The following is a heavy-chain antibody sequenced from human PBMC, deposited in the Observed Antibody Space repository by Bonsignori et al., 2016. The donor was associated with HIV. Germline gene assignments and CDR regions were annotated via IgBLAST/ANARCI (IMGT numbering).Heavy chain of an antibody. D-gene: IGHD2-15*01. CDR2: IKEDGTEK. CDR1: GFGFSGYS. Sequence: EVQLVESGGGLVQPGGSLRLSCAVSGFGFSGYSMSWVRQAPGKGLEWVAAIKEDGTEKYSGDSVKGRFTISRDNAKKSLFLQMNRLGVEDTAVYYCARGRYLLGPWGQGTLVTVSS. CDR3: ARGRYLLGP. J-gene: IGHJ5*02. V-gene: IGHV3-7*01.